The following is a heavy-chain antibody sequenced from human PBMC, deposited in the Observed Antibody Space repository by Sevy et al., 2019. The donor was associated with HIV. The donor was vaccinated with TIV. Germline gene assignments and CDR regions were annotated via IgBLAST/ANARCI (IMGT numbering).Heavy chain of an antibody. D-gene: IGHD2-2*01. Sequence: ASVKVSCKASGYTFTGYYMHWVRQAPGQGLEWMGRMNPNSGGTNYAQKFQGRVTMTRDTSISTAYMELSRLRSDDTAVYYCARDIVVVPAALGSFDPWGQGTLVTVSS. CDR2: MNPNSGGT. CDR3: ARDIVVVPAALGSFDP. J-gene: IGHJ5*02. CDR1: GYTFTGYY. V-gene: IGHV1-2*06.